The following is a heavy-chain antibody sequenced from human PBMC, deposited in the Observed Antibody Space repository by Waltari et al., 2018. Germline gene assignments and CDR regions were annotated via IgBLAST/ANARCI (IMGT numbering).Heavy chain of an antibody. Sequence: QVQLVESGGGVVQPGRSLRLSCAASGFTFSSYGMHWVRQAPGKGLGGVAVIWYDGSNKYYADSVKGRFTISRDNSKNTLYLQMNSLRAEDTAVYYCARVRLSYYYYGMDVWGQGTTVTVSS. CDR3: ARVRLSYYYYGMDV. V-gene: IGHV3-33*01. CDR2: IWYDGSNK. D-gene: IGHD3-22*01. J-gene: IGHJ6*02. CDR1: GFTFSSYG.